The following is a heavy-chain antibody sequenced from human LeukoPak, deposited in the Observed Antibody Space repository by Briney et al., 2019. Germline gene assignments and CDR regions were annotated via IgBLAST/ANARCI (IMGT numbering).Heavy chain of an antibody. D-gene: IGHD6-19*01. Sequence: GGSLRLSCAASGFTLNNYWMSWVRQAPGKGLEWVANIYQDGSLKHYVDSVKGRFTVSRDNAKNSLYLQMDSLRAEDTAVYYCARVGERDYNNGWFDYWAQETLVTVSS. CDR1: GFTLNNYW. CDR3: ARVGERDYNNGWFDY. J-gene: IGHJ4*02. V-gene: IGHV3-7*01. CDR2: IYQDGSLK.